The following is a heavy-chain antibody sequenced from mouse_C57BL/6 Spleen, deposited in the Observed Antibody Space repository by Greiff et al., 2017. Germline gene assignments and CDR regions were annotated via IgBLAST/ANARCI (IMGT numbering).Heavy chain of an antibody. J-gene: IGHJ4*01. CDR1: GYTFTSYW. V-gene: IGHV1-69*01. CDR3: ARGLPYAMDY. Sequence: VQLQQPGAELVMPGASVKLSCKASGYTFTSYWMHWVEQRPGQGLEWIGEIDPSDSYTNYNQKFKGKSTLTVDKSSSTAYMQRSSLTSEDSAVYYCARGLPYAMDYWGQGTSVTVSS. D-gene: IGHD6-2*01. CDR2: IDPSDSYT.